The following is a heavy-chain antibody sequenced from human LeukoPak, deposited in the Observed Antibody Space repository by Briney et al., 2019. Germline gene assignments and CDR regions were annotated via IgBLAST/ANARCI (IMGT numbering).Heavy chain of an antibody. V-gene: IGHV4-34*01. Sequence: SETLSLTCAVYGGSFSGYYWSWIRQPPGKGLEWIGEINHSGSTNYSPSLKSRVTISVDTSKNQFSLKLSSVTAADTAVYYCARARYSGSYLDYWGQGTLVTVSS. CDR2: INHSGST. CDR3: ARARYSGSYLDY. D-gene: IGHD1-26*01. CDR1: GGSFSGYY. J-gene: IGHJ4*02.